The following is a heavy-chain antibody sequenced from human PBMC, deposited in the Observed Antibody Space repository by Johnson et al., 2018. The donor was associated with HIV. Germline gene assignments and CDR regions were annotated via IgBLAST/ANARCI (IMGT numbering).Heavy chain of an antibody. CDR1: GFTFSSYA. CDR2: ISYDGSNK. V-gene: IGHV3-30*04. CDR3: ARAPRAFCDGDCYPNAFGI. Sequence: QVQLVESGGGVVQPGRSLRLSCAASGFTFSSYAMHWVRQAPGKGLEWVAVISYDGSNKYYADSLKGRFTISRDNSKNTLYLQMNSLRVEDTAVYYCARAPRAFCDGDCYPNAFGIWGQGTMVTVSS. J-gene: IGHJ3*02. D-gene: IGHD2-21*02.